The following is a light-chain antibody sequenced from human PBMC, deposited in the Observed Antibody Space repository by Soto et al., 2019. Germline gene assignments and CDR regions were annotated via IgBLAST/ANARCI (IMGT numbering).Light chain of an antibody. J-gene: IGKJ4*02. V-gene: IGKV3-20*01. CDR3: QQYGSSPPLS. Sequence: IALTQPPGTPSLSPGERATVTCRASLSVTSNYLAWSQQKPGQAPRLLIYGASSRATGIPDRFSGSGSGTNFTYNISRQESEEFAVYHCQQYGSSPPLSVSGGTKVDSK. CDR2: GAS. CDR1: LSVTSNY.